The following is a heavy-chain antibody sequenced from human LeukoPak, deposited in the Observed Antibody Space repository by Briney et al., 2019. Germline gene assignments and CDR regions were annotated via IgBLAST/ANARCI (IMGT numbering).Heavy chain of an antibody. CDR1: GYTFTDYY. Sequence: ASVTVSCKASGYTFTDYYMHWVRQAPGQGFEWMGWINPNDSDTNYAQKFQGRVTMTRDTSISTAHMEVSRLRSDDTAVYYCARANFLYCSSSTCLFDDWGQGTLVTVSS. V-gene: IGHV1-2*02. CDR2: INPNDSDT. D-gene: IGHD2-2*01. CDR3: ARANFLYCSSSTCLFDD. J-gene: IGHJ4*02.